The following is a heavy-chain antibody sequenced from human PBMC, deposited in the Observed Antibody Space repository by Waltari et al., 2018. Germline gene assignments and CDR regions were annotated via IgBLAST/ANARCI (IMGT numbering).Heavy chain of an antibody. CDR1: GGSFRGFY. CDR2: IDHNVDT. D-gene: IGHD3-22*01. Sequence: QVHLQQWGAGPLKPSETLSLTCAVYGGSFRGFYCSWIRQPPGKGLEWIGKIDHNVDTTSTPALTGRVTLSLDTSKRKFSLTLTSVTAADTAVYYCASTPLFYYDTSGYYFWGQGAPVTVSS. J-gene: IGHJ4*02. V-gene: IGHV4-34*01. CDR3: ASTPLFYYDTSGYYF.